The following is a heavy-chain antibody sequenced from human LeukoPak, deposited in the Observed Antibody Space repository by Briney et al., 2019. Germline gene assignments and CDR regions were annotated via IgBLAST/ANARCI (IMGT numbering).Heavy chain of an antibody. Sequence: GASVKVSCMASGYTFTAYYMHWVRQAPGQGLEWMGWINANSGGTNYAQKFQGRVTMTRDTSISTAYMELTRLHSDDTAVYYCARARSNRYLSLGNDAFDIWGQGTMVTVSS. CDR3: ARARSNRYLSLGNDAFDI. J-gene: IGHJ3*02. CDR1: GYTFTAYY. V-gene: IGHV1-2*02. CDR2: INANSGGT. D-gene: IGHD3-16*02.